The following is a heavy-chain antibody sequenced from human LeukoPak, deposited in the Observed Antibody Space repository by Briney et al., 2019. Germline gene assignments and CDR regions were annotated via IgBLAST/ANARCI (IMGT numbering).Heavy chain of an antibody. V-gene: IGHV3-30*02. CDR2: IRSDGSNK. CDR1: GFSFSSYG. CDR3: ARVGPQYSSGWFYGMGTSYYYMDV. Sequence: GGSLRLSCAGSGFSFSSYGMHWVRQAPGKGLEWMAFIRSDGSNKYYADSVKGRFTISRDNSKNTLYLQMNSLRAEDTAVYYCARVGPQYSSGWFYGMGTSYYYMDVWGKGTTVTISS. J-gene: IGHJ6*03. D-gene: IGHD6-19*01.